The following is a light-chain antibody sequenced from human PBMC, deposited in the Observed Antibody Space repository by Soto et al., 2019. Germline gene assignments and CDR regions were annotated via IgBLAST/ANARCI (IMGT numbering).Light chain of an antibody. CDR3: QHYYNWPRT. Sequence: DIQMTQSPSTLSGSVGDRVTITCRASQTISSWLAWYQQKPGKAPKLLIYKASTLKSGVPSRFSGSGSGTEFTLTISSLQPDDLAVYYCQHYYNWPRTFGQGTKVDIK. CDR2: KAS. J-gene: IGKJ1*01. V-gene: IGKV1-5*03. CDR1: QTISSW.